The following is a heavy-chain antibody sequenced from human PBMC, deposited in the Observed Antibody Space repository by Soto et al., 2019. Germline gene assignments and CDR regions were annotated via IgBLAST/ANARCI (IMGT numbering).Heavy chain of an antibody. CDR3: ARWATTGGFDP. Sequence: QLQLVESGGGVVQPGASLRLSCAAAGFRFQSFVMHWVRQAPGKGLEWVAFTSYDGNNKDYGDSVKGRFTVSRDNSQNTLHLQMDFLRPEDTALYYCARWATTGGFDPWGQGTLVSVSS. J-gene: IGHJ5*02. D-gene: IGHD3-16*01. V-gene: IGHV3-30*19. CDR2: TSYDGNNK. CDR1: GFRFQSFV.